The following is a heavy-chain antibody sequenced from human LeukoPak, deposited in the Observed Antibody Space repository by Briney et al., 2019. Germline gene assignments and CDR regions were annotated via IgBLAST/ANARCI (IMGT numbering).Heavy chain of an antibody. CDR2: MNPNSGNA. V-gene: IGHV1-8*01. D-gene: IGHD3-10*01. Sequence: ASVKVSCKASGDTFTSYDSNWVRQAPGQGLVWMGWMNPNSGNAGSAPKFQGRLTMTRDTSISTAYMELSSLTSEDTAVYYCARGEYFGSGGFDPWGQGTLVTVSS. CDR3: ARGEYFGSGGFDP. CDR1: GDTFTSYD. J-gene: IGHJ5*02.